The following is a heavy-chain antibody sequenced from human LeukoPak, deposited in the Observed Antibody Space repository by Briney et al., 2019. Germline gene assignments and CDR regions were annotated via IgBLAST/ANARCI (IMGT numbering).Heavy chain of an antibody. V-gene: IGHV6-1*01. D-gene: IGHD3-22*01. CDR1: GDSVSNNNTA. CDR2: TYYRSKSYN. Sequence: SQTLSLTCAISGDSVSNNNTAWNWIRQYPSSGLEWLGRTYYRSKSYNDYAVSVKGRITINPDTSKNQFSLQLNSVTPEDTAVFYCARFDSRRKNFDYWGQGTLLTVSS. CDR3: ARFDSRRKNFDY. J-gene: IGHJ4*02.